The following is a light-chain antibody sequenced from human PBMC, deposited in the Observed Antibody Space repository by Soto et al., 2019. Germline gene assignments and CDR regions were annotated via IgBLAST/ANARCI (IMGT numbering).Light chain of an antibody. CDR2: DAS. CDR1: QSVASGH. J-gene: IGKJ5*01. Sequence: IVLTQSPGTLSLSPWERATLSCRASQSVASGHLAWYQQTPGQAPRLLVSDASSRATGIPDRFSGSASGTDFTLTISRLEPEDSAMYYCQQYGTAPIPFGQGTRLEIK. V-gene: IGKV3-20*01. CDR3: QQYGTAPIP.